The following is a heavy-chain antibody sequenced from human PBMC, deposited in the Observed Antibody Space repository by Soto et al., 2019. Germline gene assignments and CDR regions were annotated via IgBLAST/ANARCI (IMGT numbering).Heavy chain of an antibody. J-gene: IGHJ4*02. V-gene: IGHV3-11*06. Sequence: QVQLVESGGGLVKPGGSLRLSCAASGFTFSDYYMSWIRQAPGKGLEWVSNISSSSSYTNYADSVKGRFTISRDNAKNSLYLQMNSQRADDTAVYYCARVQKDNGNYGAYPDYWGQGTLVTVSS. D-gene: IGHD1-7*01. CDR2: ISSSSSYT. CDR1: GFTFSDYY. CDR3: ARVQKDNGNYGAYPDY.